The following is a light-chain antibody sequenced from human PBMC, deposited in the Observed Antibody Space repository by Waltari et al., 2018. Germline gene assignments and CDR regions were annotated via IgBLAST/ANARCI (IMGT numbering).Light chain of an antibody. CDR2: KAS. J-gene: IGKJ4*01. V-gene: IGKV1-5*03. CDR1: QSISSW. Sequence: DIQMTQSPSSLSASIGDRVTFTCRASQSISSWLAWYQQKPGKAPKLLISKASTLESGVPSRFSGSGSGTEFTHTINSLQPDDFATYYCQQYTSFSLTFGGGTTVEIK. CDR3: QQYTSFSLT.